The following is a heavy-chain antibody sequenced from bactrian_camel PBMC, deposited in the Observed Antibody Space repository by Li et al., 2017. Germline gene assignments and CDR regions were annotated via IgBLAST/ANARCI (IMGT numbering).Heavy chain of an antibody. J-gene: IGHJ4*01. V-gene: IGHV3S55*01. Sequence: VQLVESGGGSVQAGGSLRLSCAASGYNYGRYCMGWFRQAPGKEREAIATIDGDATANYADSVKGRFTISKDNAKNALYLQMNSLKPDDTAMYYCAARTVYYRCPGLPDTSRYDFDYWGQGTQVTVS. D-gene: IGHD6*01. CDR1: GYNYGRYC. CDR3: AARTVYYRCPGLPDTSRYDFDY. CDR2: IDGDATA.